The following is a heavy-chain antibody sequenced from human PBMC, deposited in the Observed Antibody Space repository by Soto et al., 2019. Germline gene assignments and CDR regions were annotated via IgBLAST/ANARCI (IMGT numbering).Heavy chain of an antibody. V-gene: IGHV1-69*13. D-gene: IGHD6-13*01. J-gene: IGHJ6*02. Sequence: VASVKVSCKASGGTFSSYAISWVRQAPGQGLEWMGGIIPIFGTANYAQKFQGRVTITADESTSTAYMELSSLRSEDTAVYYCARGTWYPTNYYYYGMDVWGQGTTVTVS. CDR3: ARGTWYPTNYYYYGMDV. CDR1: GGTFSSYA. CDR2: IIPIFGTA.